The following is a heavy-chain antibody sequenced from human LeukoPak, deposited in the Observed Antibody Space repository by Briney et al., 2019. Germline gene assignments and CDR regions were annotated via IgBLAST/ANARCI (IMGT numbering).Heavy chain of an antibody. CDR1: GFTFSSYW. CDR3: ARTRYGGNYYFDY. Sequence: GGSLRLSCAASGFTFSSYWIHWVRQAPGKGLVWVSRINSDGSSTSYADSVKGRFTISRDNAKNTLYLQMNSLRAEDTAVYYYARTRYGGNYYFDYWGQGTLVTVSS. D-gene: IGHD4-23*01. V-gene: IGHV3-74*01. J-gene: IGHJ4*02. CDR2: INSDGSST.